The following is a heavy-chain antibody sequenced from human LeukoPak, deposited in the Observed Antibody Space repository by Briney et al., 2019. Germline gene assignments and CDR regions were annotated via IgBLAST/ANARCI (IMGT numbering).Heavy chain of an antibody. CDR2: IYYSGST. Sequence: PSETLSLTCTVSGGSISSSSYYWGWIRQPPGKGLEWIGSIYYSGSTYYNPSLKSRVTISVDKSKNQFSLKLSSVTAADTAVYYCARSWEQQLVDWGQGTLVTVSS. J-gene: IGHJ4*02. V-gene: IGHV4-39*07. CDR3: ARSWEQQLVD. D-gene: IGHD6-13*01. CDR1: GGSISSSSYY.